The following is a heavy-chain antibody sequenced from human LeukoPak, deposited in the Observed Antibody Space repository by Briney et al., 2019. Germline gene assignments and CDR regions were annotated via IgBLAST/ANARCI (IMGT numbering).Heavy chain of an antibody. Sequence: GGSLRLSCAVSGITLSNYGMSWVRQAPGKGLEWVAGISGSGGSTSYADSVKGRFTISRDSPKNTLYLQMNILRAEDTAAYFCAKRGVVIRVILVGFHKEAYYFDSWGQGALVTVSS. V-gene: IGHV3-23*01. J-gene: IGHJ4*02. D-gene: IGHD3-22*01. CDR2: ISGSGGST. CDR1: GITLSNYG. CDR3: AKRGVVIRVILVGFHKEAYYFDS.